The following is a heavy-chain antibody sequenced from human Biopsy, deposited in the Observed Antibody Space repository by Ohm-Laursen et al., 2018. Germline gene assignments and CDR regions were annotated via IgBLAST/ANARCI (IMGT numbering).Heavy chain of an antibody. D-gene: IGHD3-3*01. CDR3: ARELGDFWGGRQFDF. Sequence: ESSVKVSCKASGYTFTGYHVHWVRQAPGQGLEWMGWIDPKSGGTNYAQKFQGRVTMTRDTSISTTYMELRRLTSDDTAVFYCARELGDFWGGRQFDFWGQGTLVTVSS. CDR1: GYTFTGYH. V-gene: IGHV1-2*02. J-gene: IGHJ5*01. CDR2: IDPKSGGT.